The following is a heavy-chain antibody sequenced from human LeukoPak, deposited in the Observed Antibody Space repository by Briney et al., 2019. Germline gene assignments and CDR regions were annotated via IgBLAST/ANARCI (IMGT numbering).Heavy chain of an antibody. CDR2: INWNGGSA. Sequence: GGSLRLSCAASGFTFDDYGMNWVRQAPGKGLEWVSGINWNGGSAGYADSVKGRFTISRDNAKNSLYLQMNSLRAENTAVYYCARGPRGAGYPLRPFRYYMDVWGKGTTVTVSS. CDR1: GFTFDDYG. J-gene: IGHJ6*03. V-gene: IGHV3-20*04. D-gene: IGHD3-9*01. CDR3: ARGPRGAGYPLRPFRYYMDV.